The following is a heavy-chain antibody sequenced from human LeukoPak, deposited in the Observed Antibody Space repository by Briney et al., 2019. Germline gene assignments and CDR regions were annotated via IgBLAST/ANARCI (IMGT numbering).Heavy chain of an antibody. Sequence: SETLSLTCNVSGGSISSSSYYWGWIRQPPGKGLEWIGTIYYTGSTYYNPSLKSRVTISLDTSMNQFSLKLSSVTAADTAVYYCARAVENDYVWGSYRFDYWGQGTLVTVSS. CDR2: IYYTGST. CDR1: GGSISSSSYY. CDR3: ARAVENDYVWGSYRFDY. D-gene: IGHD3-16*02. J-gene: IGHJ4*02. V-gene: IGHV4-39*01.